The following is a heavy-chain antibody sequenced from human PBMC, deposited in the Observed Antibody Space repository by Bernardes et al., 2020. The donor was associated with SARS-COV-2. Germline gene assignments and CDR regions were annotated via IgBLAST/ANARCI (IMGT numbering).Heavy chain of an antibody. J-gene: IGHJ3*01. V-gene: IGHV3-43*01. D-gene: IGHD3-3*01. Sequence: GSLRLSCAASGFTFEDYTMHWVRQVPGKGLEWVSLVSWDGSTTNYADSVKGRFIISRDSSRNTVHLQMDSLRKEDTALYYCATERQSLTVFGVGHDAFDFWGQGTMVTVSS. CDR1: GFTFEDYT. CDR2: VSWDGSTT. CDR3: ATERQSLTVFGVGHDAFDF.